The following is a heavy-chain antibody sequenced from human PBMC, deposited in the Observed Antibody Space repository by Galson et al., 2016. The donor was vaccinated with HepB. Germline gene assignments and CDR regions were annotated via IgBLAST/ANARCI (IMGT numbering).Heavy chain of an antibody. J-gene: IGHJ3*02. V-gene: IGHV3-53*01. D-gene: IGHD6-13*01. CDR3: AREAIAAAGTHDAFDI. CDR1: GFSVSSNY. Sequence: SLRLSCAASGFSVSSNYIIWVRQAPRKGLEWVSAIYSGGSTYYADAVKGHFTVPRDNPKNTVYLQMNSLRAEDTAVYYCAREAIAAAGTHDAFDIWGQGTTVTVSS. CDR2: IYSGGST.